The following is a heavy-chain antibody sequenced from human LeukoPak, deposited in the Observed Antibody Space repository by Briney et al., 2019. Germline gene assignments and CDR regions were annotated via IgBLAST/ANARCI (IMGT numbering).Heavy chain of an antibody. V-gene: IGHV3-7*01. J-gene: IGHJ5*02. Sequence: VGSLRLSCAASGFTFSSDWMSWVRQAPGEGLEWVANIKQDGSEKYYVDSVKGRFTISRDNAKNSLYLQMNSLRAEDTAVYYCARDLFSAARSRWFDPWGQGTLVTVSS. CDR1: GFTFSSDW. CDR2: IKQDGSEK. D-gene: IGHD6-6*01. CDR3: ARDLFSAARSRWFDP.